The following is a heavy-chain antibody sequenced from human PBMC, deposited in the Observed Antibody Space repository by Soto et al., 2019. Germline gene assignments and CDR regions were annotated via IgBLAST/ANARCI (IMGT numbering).Heavy chain of an antibody. D-gene: IGHD1-26*01. V-gene: IGHV1-3*01. Sequence: ASVKVSCKASGYTFTSYAMHWVRQAPGQRLKWMGWINAGNGNTKYSQKFQGRVTITRDTSASTAYMELSSLRSEDTAVYYCARDRELEYYFDYWGQGTLVTVSS. CDR2: INAGNGNT. CDR3: ARDRELEYYFDY. J-gene: IGHJ4*02. CDR1: GYTFTSYA.